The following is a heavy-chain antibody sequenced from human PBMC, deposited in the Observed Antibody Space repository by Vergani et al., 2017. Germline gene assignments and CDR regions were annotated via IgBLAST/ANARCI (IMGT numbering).Heavy chain of an antibody. J-gene: IGHJ6*03. V-gene: IGHV3-30-3*01. Sequence: VQLVESGGGLVQPGGSLRLSCAASGFTFSSYAMHWVRQAPGKGLEWVAVISYDGSNKYYADSVKGRFTISRDNSKNTLYLQMNSLRAEDTAVYYCARGQLVRYYYYYMDVWGKGTTVTVSS. CDR1: GFTFSSYA. D-gene: IGHD6-6*01. CDR2: ISYDGSNK. CDR3: ARGQLVRYYYYYMDV.